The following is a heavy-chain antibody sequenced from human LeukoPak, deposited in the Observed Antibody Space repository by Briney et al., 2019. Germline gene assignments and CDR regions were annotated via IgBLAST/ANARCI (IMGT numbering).Heavy chain of an antibody. J-gene: IGHJ4*02. Sequence: GGSLRLSCAASGXTFSSYAMSWVRQAPGKGLEWVSAISGSGGSTYYADSVKGRFTISRDNSKNTLYLQMNSLRAEDTAVYYCAKSPGYSRRLIDYWGQGSLVSVSS. CDR2: ISGSGGST. V-gene: IGHV3-23*01. CDR3: AKSPGYSRRLIDY. CDR1: GXTFSSYA. D-gene: IGHD6-13*01.